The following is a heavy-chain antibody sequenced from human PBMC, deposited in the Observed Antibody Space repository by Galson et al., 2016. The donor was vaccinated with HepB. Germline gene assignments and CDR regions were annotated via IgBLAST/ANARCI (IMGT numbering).Heavy chain of an antibody. J-gene: IGHJ6*02. CDR3: ARSGDFRGGYSGYGMDV. D-gene: IGHD3-3*01. CDR1: GLNVSSSY. CDR2: VYAGGTTK. V-gene: IGHV3-66*01. Sequence: SLRLSCAASGLNVSSSYMSWVRQAPGRGLEWVSVVYAGGTTKYYADSVKGRFTISRDNSKNTLYLQMNSLRGEDTALYYCARSGDFRGGYSGYGMDVWGQGTTVTVSS.